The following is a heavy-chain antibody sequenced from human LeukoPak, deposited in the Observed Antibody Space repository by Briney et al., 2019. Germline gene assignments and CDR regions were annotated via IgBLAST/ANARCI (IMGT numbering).Heavy chain of an antibody. Sequence: PGGSLRLSCAASGFTFSSYGMNWVRQAPGKGLEWVAGIWYDGSNKYNADSVKGRFTISRDNSKNALYLQRDSLRADDTAVYYCARPGRYCSGGSCYFGRYAFDIWGQGTMVTVSS. CDR1: GFTFSSYG. D-gene: IGHD2-15*01. V-gene: IGHV3-33*08. CDR3: ARPGRYCSGGSCYFGRYAFDI. CDR2: IWYDGSNK. J-gene: IGHJ3*02.